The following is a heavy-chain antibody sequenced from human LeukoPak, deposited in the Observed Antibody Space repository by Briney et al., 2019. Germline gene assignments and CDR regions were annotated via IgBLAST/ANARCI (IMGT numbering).Heavy chain of an antibody. CDR3: ARHQWHYYYYMGV. J-gene: IGHJ6*03. Sequence: SETLSLTCTVSGGSSSDTTYYWTWIRQPPGTGLEWIGSIYYSGDTYYNPSLKSRRVTISVDTSKNQFSLRLSSVTAADTAVYYCARHQWHYYYYMGVWGKGSTVTVSS. CDR2: IYYSGDT. V-gene: IGHV4-39*01. CDR1: GGSSSDTTYY. D-gene: IGHD6-19*01.